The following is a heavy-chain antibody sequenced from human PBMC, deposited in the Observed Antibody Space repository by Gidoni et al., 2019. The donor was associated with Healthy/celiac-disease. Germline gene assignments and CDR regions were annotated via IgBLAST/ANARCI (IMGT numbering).Heavy chain of an antibody. CDR3: ARLVVVTAIPGAFDI. CDR2: IYYSGST. V-gene: IGHV4-39*01. J-gene: IGHJ3*02. Sequence: QLQLQESGPGLVKPSETLSLTCTVSGGSLSSSSYYWGWIRQPPGKGLEWIGSIYYSGSTYYNPSLKSRVTISVDTSKNQFSLKLSSVTAADTAVYYCARLVVVTAIPGAFDIWGQGTMVTVSS. D-gene: IGHD2-21*02. CDR1: GGSLSSSSYY.